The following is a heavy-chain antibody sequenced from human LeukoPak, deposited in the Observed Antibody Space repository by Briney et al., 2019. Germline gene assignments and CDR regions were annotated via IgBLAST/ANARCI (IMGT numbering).Heavy chain of an antibody. V-gene: IGHV3-15*01. CDR2: IKSKTDGGTT. CDR3: TTYYYDSSGYTVSSR. J-gene: IGHJ3*01. CDR1: GFTFSNAW. Sequence: GGSLRLSCAASGFTFSNAWMSWVRQAPGKGLEWVGRIKSKTDGGTTDYAAPVKGRFTISRDDSKNTLYLQMNSLKTGDTAVYYCTTYYYDSSGYTVSSRWGQGTMVTVSS. D-gene: IGHD3-22*01.